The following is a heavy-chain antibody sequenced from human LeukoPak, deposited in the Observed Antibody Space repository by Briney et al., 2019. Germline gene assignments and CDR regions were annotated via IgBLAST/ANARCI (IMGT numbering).Heavy chain of an antibody. CDR2: IYHGGST. J-gene: IGHJ4*02. CDR1: GYSISSGYY. V-gene: IGHV4-38-2*02. Sequence: PSETLSLTCSVSGYSISSGYYWGWIRQPPGKGLEWIANIYHGGSTYYNPSLKSRVTISVDTSKNQFSLKLSSVTAADTAVYYCARSPSWSFDYWGQGTLVTVSS. CDR3: ARSPSWSFDY.